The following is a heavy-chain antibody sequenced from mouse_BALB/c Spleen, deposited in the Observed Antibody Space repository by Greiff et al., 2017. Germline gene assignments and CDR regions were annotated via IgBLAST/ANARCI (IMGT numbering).Heavy chain of an antibody. CDR1: GYTFTSYW. J-gene: IGHJ3*01. D-gene: IGHD2-4*01. Sequence: QVQLQQPGAELVRPGASVKLSCKASGYTFTSYWINWVKQRPGQGLEWIGNIYPSDSYTNYNQKFKDKATLTVDKSSSTAYMQLSSPTSEDSAVYYCTRSGMITTVGFAYWGQGTLVTVSA. CDR2: IYPSDSYT. CDR3: TRSGMITTVGFAY. V-gene: IGHV1-69*02.